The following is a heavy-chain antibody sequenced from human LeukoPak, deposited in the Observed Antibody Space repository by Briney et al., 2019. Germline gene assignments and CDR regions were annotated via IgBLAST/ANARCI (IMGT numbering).Heavy chain of an antibody. D-gene: IGHD3-22*01. CDR1: GGSISSGGLY. CDR2: IRDSGTT. CDR3: ARASTWVPGEDSSGYYYPYAFDL. V-gene: IGHV4-31*03. Sequence: SETLSLTCTVSGGSISSGGLYWSWIRQHPGKGLEWIGYIRDSGTTYYNPSLKSRVTISLGTSKNQFSLNLSSVTAADTAVYYCARASTWVPGEDSSGYYYPYAFDLWGQGTMVTVSS. J-gene: IGHJ3*01.